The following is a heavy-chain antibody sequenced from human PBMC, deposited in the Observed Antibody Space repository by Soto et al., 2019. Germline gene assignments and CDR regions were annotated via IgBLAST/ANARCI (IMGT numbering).Heavy chain of an antibody. Sequence: SETLSLTCTVSGGSISSGDFYWSWVRQSPEKGLEWIGCIYSSGNTYYNPSLKSRVTMSVDTSKSQFSLDLTSVTAADTAVYYCAINALSPQSYGMDVSGPGTTVTVSS. CDR3: AINALSPQSYGMDV. CDR2: IYSSGNT. CDR1: GGSISSGDFY. V-gene: IGHV4-30-4*01. D-gene: IGHD3-16*01. J-gene: IGHJ6*02.